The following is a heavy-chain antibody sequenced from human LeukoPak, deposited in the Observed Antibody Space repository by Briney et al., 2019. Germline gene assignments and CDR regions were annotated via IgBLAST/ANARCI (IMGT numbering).Heavy chain of an antibody. CDR1: GYTFTGYY. D-gene: IGHD3-10*01. CDR3: ARGTYYYGSGSYYNVASWFDP. V-gene: IGHV1-2*02. J-gene: IGHJ5*02. CDR2: INPNSGGT. Sequence: ASVKVSCKASGYTFTGYYMHWVRQAPGQGLEWMGWINPNSGGTNYAQKFQGRVTMTRDTSNSTAYMELSRLRSDDTAVYYCARGTYYYGSGSYYNVASWFDPWGQGTLVTVSS.